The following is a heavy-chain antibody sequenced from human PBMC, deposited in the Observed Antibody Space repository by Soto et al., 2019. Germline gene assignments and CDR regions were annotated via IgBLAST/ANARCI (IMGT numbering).Heavy chain of an antibody. D-gene: IGHD5-18*01. CDR3: ATFAGYSYERVPFDI. V-gene: IGHV3-23*01. J-gene: IGHJ3*02. Sequence: EVQLLESGGGLVQPGGSLRLSCEASGFTFSSYAMTWVRQAPGKGLEWVSGISASGGTTYYADSVKGRFTISRDISRHTLYLQMNSLRAEDAAVYYCATFAGYSYERVPFDIWGPGTMVTVSS. CDR2: ISASGGTT. CDR1: GFTFSSYA.